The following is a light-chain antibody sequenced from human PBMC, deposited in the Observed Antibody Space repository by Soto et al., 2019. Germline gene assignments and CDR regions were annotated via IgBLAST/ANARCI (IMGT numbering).Light chain of an antibody. V-gene: IGKV3-20*01. J-gene: IGKJ5*01. CDR1: QSVSSY. Sequence: EIVLTQSPATRSLSPGERATLSCRASQSVSSYLAWYKQRPGQAPRLLIYGASRRDTGIPDRFSGSGSGTEFTLTISRLEPEDFAVYYCQRYASSTITFGQGTRLEIK. CDR2: GAS. CDR3: QRYASSTIT.